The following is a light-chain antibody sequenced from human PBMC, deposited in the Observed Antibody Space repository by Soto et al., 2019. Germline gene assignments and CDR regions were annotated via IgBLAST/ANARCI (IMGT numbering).Light chain of an antibody. CDR2: GAC. Sequence: EIVLTQSPGTLALSPGEGATLSCRASQSVSNYLAWYQQKPGQAPRLFIYGACSSATGIPDSFSGSGTRTDTSHTISRLASDESAAYHSEQYGGESRAYGQGTKGHIK. CDR1: QSVSNY. CDR3: EQYGGESRA. V-gene: IGKV3-20*01. J-gene: IGKJ1*01.